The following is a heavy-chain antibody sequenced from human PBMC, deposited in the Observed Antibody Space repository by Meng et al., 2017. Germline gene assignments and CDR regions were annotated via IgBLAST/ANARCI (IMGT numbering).Heavy chain of an antibody. Sequence: EVHLVESWGDLVQPGGSLRLSCAASGFYFSNAWMSWVRQAPGKGLEWVGRIKSNTDGGTAEYAAPVTGRFTISRDDSKSTLYLQMSGLRIDDTGVYYCTWDDKAVSDYWGQGTLVTVSS. D-gene: IGHD3-9*01. CDR3: TWDDKAVSDY. CDR1: GFYFSNAW. CDR2: IKSNTDGGTA. J-gene: IGHJ4*02. V-gene: IGHV3-15*01.